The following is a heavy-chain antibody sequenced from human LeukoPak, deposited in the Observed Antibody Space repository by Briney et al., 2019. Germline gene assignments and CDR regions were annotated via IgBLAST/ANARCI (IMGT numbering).Heavy chain of an antibody. Sequence: GGSLGLSCAASGFTFRSYWMSWVRQAPGKGLEWVANINQDGSEKHYVDSVKGRFTISRDNAKNSLYLQMNSLRVEDTAVYYCARDLDYWGQGTLVTVSS. V-gene: IGHV3-7*01. CDR3: ARDLDY. J-gene: IGHJ4*02. CDR1: GFTFRSYW. CDR2: INQDGSEK.